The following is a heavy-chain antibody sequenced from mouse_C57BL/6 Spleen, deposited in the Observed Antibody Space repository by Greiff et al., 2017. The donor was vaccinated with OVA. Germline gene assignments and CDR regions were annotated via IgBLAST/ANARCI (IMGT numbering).Heavy chain of an antibody. CDR3: AREGESSSYYAMDY. V-gene: IGHV1-4*01. J-gene: IGHJ4*01. CDR2: INPSSGYT. Sequence: VQLVESGAELARPGASVKMSCKASGYTFTSYTMHWVKQRPGQGLEWIGYINPSSGYTKYNQKFKDKATLTADKSSSTAYMQLSSLTSEDSAVYYCAREGESSSYYAMDYWGQGTSVTVSS. D-gene: IGHD1-3*01. CDR1: GYTFTSYT.